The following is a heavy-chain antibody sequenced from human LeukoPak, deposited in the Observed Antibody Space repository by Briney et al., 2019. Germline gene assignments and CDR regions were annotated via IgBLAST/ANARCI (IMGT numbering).Heavy chain of an antibody. D-gene: IGHD4-23*01. CDR3: ASSSSTPRRKYGGKPNTAFDI. V-gene: IGHV4-59*08. Sequence: SETLSLTCTVSGGSISSYYWSWIRQPPGKGLEWIGYIYYSGSTNYNPSLKSRVTISVDTSKNQFSLKLSSVTAADTAVYYCASSSSTPRRKYGGKPNTAFDIWGQGTMVTVSS. CDR1: GGSISSYY. CDR2: IYYSGST. J-gene: IGHJ3*02.